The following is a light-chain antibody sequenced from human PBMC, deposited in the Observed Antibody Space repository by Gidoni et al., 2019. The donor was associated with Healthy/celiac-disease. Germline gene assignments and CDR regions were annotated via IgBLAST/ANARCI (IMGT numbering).Light chain of an antibody. CDR2: LGS. Sequence: IVMPNSPLSLLVTPGEPSSISCMSSQSLLHSNGYNYLDWYLQKPGQAPQLLIYLGSNRATGVPYRFSGSGSGTDFTLKISRVEAEDVGVYYCMQAQQTPWTFGQXTKVEIK. CDR3: MQAQQTPWT. J-gene: IGKJ1*01. CDR1: QSLLHSNGYNY. V-gene: IGKV2-28*01.